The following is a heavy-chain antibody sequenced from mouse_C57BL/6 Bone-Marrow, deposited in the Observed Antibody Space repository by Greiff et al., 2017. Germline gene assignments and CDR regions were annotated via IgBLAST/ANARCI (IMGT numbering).Heavy chain of an antibody. CDR1: GFTFNTYA. V-gene: IGHV10-3*01. CDR3: VRDTDWDEAWFAY. Sequence: EVKLMESGGGLVQPKGSLKLSCAASGFTFNTYAMHWVRQAPGKGLEWVACIRSKSSNYATYYDDSVKDRFTISRDDSQSMLYLQMNILKTEDSAVYYCVRDTDWDEAWFAYWGQGTLVTVSA. CDR2: IRSKSSNYAT. J-gene: IGHJ3*01. D-gene: IGHD4-1*01.